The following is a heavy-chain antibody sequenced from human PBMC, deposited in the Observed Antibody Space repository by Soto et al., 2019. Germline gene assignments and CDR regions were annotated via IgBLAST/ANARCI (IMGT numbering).Heavy chain of an antibody. CDR1: XXXXXDYX. CDR2: ISSSGSTI. CDR3: ARAPRYSGYDYYFDY. D-gene: IGHD5-12*01. Sequence: QVQLVESGGGLVKPGGSLRLSCXASXXXXXDYXMXXXXQAPXXXLEXVSYISSSGSTIYYADSVKGRFTISRDNAKNSLYLQMNSLRAEDTAVYYCARAPRYSGYDYYFDYWGQGTLVTVSS. V-gene: IGHV3-11*01. J-gene: IGHJ4*02.